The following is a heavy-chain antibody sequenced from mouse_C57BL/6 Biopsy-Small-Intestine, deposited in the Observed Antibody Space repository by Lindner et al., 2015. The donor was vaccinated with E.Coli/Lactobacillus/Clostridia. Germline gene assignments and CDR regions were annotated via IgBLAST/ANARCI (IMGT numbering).Heavy chain of an antibody. J-gene: IGHJ2*01. V-gene: IGHV1-74*01. D-gene: IGHD6-2*01. Sequence: VQLQESGAELVKPGTSVKVSCKASGYPFTNYWMHWVKQRPGQGLEWIGMILPSDSDTDFNQKFQGKATLTVDKSSTTAYMQLSSLTSGDSAVYFCAMGYFGPSLYYFDYWGQGTTLTVSS. CDR2: ILPSDSDT. CDR1: GYPFTNYW. CDR3: AMGYFGPSLYYFDY.